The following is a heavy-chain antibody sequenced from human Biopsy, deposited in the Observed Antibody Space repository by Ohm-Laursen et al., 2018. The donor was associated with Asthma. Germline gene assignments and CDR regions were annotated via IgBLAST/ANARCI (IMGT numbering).Heavy chain of an antibody. CDR1: GFSFSNFA. CDR3: VRDGTDDAFDI. Sequence: LRLSCSASGFSFSNFAIHWVRQAPGKGLEWVGVISKDASTQDYADSVKGRFTMARDDSKNTLDLQMNSLREEDTAVYYCVRDGTDDAFDIWGQGTVVSVSS. D-gene: IGHD1-1*01. V-gene: IGHV3-30*01. J-gene: IGHJ3*02. CDR2: ISKDASTQ.